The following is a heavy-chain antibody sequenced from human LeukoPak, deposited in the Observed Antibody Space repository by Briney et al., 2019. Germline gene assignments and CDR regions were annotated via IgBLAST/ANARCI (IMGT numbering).Heavy chain of an antibody. V-gene: IGHV3-66*01. CDR2: IYSGGST. CDR1: GFNFDIYW. Sequence: PGGSLRLSCAASGFNFDIYWMSWVRQAPGKGLEWVSVIYSGGSTYYADSVKGRFTISRDNSKNTLYLQMNSLRAEDTAVYYCARASVAVAGPRDYWGQGTLVTVSS. D-gene: IGHD6-19*01. J-gene: IGHJ4*02. CDR3: ARASVAVAGPRDY.